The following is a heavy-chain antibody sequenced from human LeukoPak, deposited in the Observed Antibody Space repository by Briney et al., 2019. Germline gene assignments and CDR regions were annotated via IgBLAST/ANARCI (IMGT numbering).Heavy chain of an antibody. CDR1: GFTFSSYC. CDR2: ISSSSSSYI. D-gene: IGHD2-2*01. J-gene: IGHJ6*04. V-gene: IGHV3-21*01. Sequence: GGSLRLSCAASGFTFSSYCMIWVRQAPGKGLEWVSSISSSSSSYIYYADSVKGRFTISRDNAKNSLYLQMNSLRAEDTAVYYCARDSGYCSSTSCDYYYYGMDVWGKGTTVTVSS. CDR3: ARDSGYCSSTSCDYYYYGMDV.